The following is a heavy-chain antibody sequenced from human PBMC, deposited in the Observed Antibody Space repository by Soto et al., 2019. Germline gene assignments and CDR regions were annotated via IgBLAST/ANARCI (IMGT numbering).Heavy chain of an antibody. V-gene: IGHV4-34*01. CDR1: GGSFSGYY. J-gene: IGHJ6*03. CDR2: INHSGST. CDR3: ARGKTYYDFWSGPGYYYYMDV. Sequence: SETLSLTCAVYGGSFSGYYWSWIRQPPGKGLEWIGEINHSGSTNYNPSLKSQVTISVDTSKNQFSLKLSSVTAADTAVYYCARGKTYYDFWSGPGYYYYMDVWGKGTTVTVSS. D-gene: IGHD3-3*01.